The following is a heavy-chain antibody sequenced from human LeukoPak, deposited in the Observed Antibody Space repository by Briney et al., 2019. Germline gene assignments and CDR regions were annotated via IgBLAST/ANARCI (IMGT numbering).Heavy chain of an antibody. V-gene: IGHV3-21*01. D-gene: IGHD3-22*01. Sequence: GGSLRLSCAASGFTFSSYSMNWFRQSPGKGLYWVSSISSSSSYIYYADSVKGRFTISRDNAKKSLYLQVNSLRVEDTAVYYCARAAPTRTLIGSGADYWGQGTLVTVSS. J-gene: IGHJ4*02. CDR1: GFTFSSYS. CDR3: ARAAPTRTLIGSGADY. CDR2: ISSSSSYI.